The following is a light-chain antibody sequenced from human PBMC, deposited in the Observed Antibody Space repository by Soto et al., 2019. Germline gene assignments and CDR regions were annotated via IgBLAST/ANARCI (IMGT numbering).Light chain of an antibody. CDR1: QRVNNNH. Sequence: ETVLTQSPGTLSLSPGERATLSCRASQRVNNNHIAWYQQKRGQAPRLLIYTASSRATGIPDRFSGSGSGTDVTLTITRLEPEDFAVYFCQQYDRSPITFGQGTRLEIK. CDR2: TAS. J-gene: IGKJ5*01. V-gene: IGKV3-20*01. CDR3: QQYDRSPIT.